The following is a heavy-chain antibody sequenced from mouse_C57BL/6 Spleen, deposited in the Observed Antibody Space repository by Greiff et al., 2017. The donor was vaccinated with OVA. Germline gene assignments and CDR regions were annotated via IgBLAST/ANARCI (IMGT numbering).Heavy chain of an antibody. Sequence: QVQLQQPGAELVKPGASVKLSCKASGYTFTSYWMHWVKQRPGQGLEWIGMIHPNSGSTNYNEKFKSKATLTVDKSSSTAYMQLSSLTSEDSAVYYCARIYYDYAYFDYWGQGTTLTVSS. V-gene: IGHV1-64*01. D-gene: IGHD2-4*01. CDR3: ARIYYDYAYFDY. CDR1: GYTFTSYW. CDR2: IHPNSGST. J-gene: IGHJ2*01.